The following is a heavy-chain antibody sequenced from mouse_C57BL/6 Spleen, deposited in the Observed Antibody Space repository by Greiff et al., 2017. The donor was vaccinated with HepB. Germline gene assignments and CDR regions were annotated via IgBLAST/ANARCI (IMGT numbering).Heavy chain of an antibody. J-gene: IGHJ4*01. D-gene: IGHD1-1*01. V-gene: IGHV5-17*01. Sequence: EVMLVESGGGLVKPGGSLKLSCAASGFTFSDYGMHWVRQAPEKGLEWVAYISSGSSTIYYADTVKGRFTISRDNAKNTLFLQMTSLRSEDTAMYYCASLTTVVAKNAMDYWGQGTSVTVSS. CDR2: ISSGSSTI. CDR3: ASLTTVVAKNAMDY. CDR1: GFTFSDYG.